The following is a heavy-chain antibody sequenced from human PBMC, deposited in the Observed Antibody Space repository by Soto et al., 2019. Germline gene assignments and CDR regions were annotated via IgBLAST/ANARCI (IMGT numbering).Heavy chain of an antibody. D-gene: IGHD2-21*02. CDR3: GRDLRCGGDCYYIDY. Sequence: PSETLSLTCTVSGGSISSSSYYWGWIRQPPGKGLEWIGSLYYSGSTYYYPSLKSRVTISVDTSKNQFSLKLSSVTAADTAVYYCGRDLRCGGDCYYIDYWGQGTLVTVSS. J-gene: IGHJ4*02. CDR1: GGSISSSSYY. CDR2: LYYSGST. V-gene: IGHV4-39*07.